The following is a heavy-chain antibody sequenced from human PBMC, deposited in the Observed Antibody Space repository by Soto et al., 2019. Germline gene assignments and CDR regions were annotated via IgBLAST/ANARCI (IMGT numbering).Heavy chain of an antibody. CDR2: ISYDGSNK. V-gene: IGHV3-30-3*01. CDR1: GFTFSSYA. J-gene: IGHJ5*02. Sequence: GGSLRLSCAASGFTFSSYAMHWVRQAPGKGLEWVAVISYDGSNKYYADSVKGRFTISRDNSKNTLYLQMNSLRAEDTAVYYCERENVEMATITWFDPWGQGTLVTVYS. CDR3: ERENVEMATITWFDP. D-gene: IGHD5-12*01.